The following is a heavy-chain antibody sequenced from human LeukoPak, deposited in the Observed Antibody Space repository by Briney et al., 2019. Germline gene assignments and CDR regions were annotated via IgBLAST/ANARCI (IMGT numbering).Heavy chain of an antibody. CDR3: AREGVIDTMIVGYCFDY. V-gene: IGHV1-8*03. J-gene: IGHJ4*02. Sequence: ASVKVSCKASGYTFTSYDINWVRQATGQGLEWMGWMNPNSGNTGYAQKFQGRVTITRNTSISTAYMELSSLRSDDTAVYFCAREGVIDTMIVGYCFDYWGQGTLVTVSS. CDR1: GYTFTSYD. CDR2: MNPNSGNT. D-gene: IGHD3-22*01.